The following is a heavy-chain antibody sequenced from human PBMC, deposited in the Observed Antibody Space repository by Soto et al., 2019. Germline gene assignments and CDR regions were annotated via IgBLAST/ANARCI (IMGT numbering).Heavy chain of an antibody. CDR3: ARDLAWGSGRDVVSEDWLDP. D-gene: IGHD3-10*01. CDR2: ISAYNGDT. Sequence: QVQLMQSGAEVKKPGASVKVSCKASGYTFTNYGITWVRQAPGQGLEWMGWISAYNGDTVYAQKFQDRVTMTTDTSANTADMEVRSLRSDDTAAYFCARDLAWGSGRDVVSEDWLDPWGQGTLVTVSS. CDR1: GYTFTNYG. V-gene: IGHV1-18*01. J-gene: IGHJ5*02.